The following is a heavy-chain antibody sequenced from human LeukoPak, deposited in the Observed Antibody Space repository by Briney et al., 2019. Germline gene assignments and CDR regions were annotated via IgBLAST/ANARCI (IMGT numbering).Heavy chain of an antibody. Sequence: GGSLRLSCAASGFTFSRYSMNWVRQAPGKGLEWVSYISSSSSTIYYADSVKGRFTISRDNAKNSLYLQMNSLRAEDTAVYYCARDRTYSSSSLSYHDYGMDVWGQGTTVTVSS. CDR3: ARDRTYSSSSLSYHDYGMDV. V-gene: IGHV3-48*01. D-gene: IGHD6-6*01. CDR2: ISSSSSTI. CDR1: GFTFSRYS. J-gene: IGHJ6*02.